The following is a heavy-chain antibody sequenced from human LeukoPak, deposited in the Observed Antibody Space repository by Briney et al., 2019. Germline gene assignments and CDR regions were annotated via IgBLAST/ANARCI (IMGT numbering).Heavy chain of an antibody. CDR3: ARAQSPNGEGDY. V-gene: IGHV1-18*01. Sequence: ASVKVSCKASGYTFTSYGISWVRRAPGQGLEWMGWISAYNGNTNYAQKLQGRVTMTTDTSTSTAYMELRSLRSDDTAVYYCARAQSPNGEGDYWGQGTLVTVSS. J-gene: IGHJ4*02. D-gene: IGHD4/OR15-4a*01. CDR2: ISAYNGNT. CDR1: GYTFTSYG.